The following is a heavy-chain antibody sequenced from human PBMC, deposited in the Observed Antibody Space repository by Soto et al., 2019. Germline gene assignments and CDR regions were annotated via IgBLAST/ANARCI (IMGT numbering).Heavy chain of an antibody. CDR2: IYHSGTA. CDR3: ASGKYCSGGSCERFDP. Sequence: QVQLQESGPGLVQPSETLSLTCTVSDGSISTYFWTWIRQPPGKGLEWIGHIYHSGTAHYNPSLKSRVAMSVDTSKNQFSLNLTSVTAADTATYYCASGKYCSGGSCERFDPWGQGALVTVSS. D-gene: IGHD2-15*01. V-gene: IGHV4-59*01. CDR1: DGSISTYF. J-gene: IGHJ5*02.